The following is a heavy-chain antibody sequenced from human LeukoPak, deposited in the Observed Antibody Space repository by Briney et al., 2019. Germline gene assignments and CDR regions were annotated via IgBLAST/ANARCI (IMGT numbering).Heavy chain of an antibody. V-gene: IGHV3-23*01. CDR1: GFTFSSYA. Sequence: SGGSLRLSCAASGFTFSSYAMSWVRQAPGKGLEWVSAISGSGGSTYYADSVTGRFTISRDNPKHTLYLQMNSLRAEATAVYSCAQAGAARAVTNYYYYGMDVWGQGTTVTVSS. D-gene: IGHD4-11*01. J-gene: IGHJ6*02. CDR3: AQAGAARAVTNYYYYGMDV. CDR2: ISGSGGST.